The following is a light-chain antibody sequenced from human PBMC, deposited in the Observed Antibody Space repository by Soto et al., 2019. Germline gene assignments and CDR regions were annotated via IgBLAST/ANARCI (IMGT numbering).Light chain of an antibody. J-gene: IGKJ1*01. CDR3: QQGFSYPWT. CDR2: GAS. CDR1: QTISTF. Sequence: DIQMTQSPSSLSASVGDRVTITCRASQTISTFLHWYQKRPGKAPRLLIYGASTLQSGVPSRFNGSGSGTEFTLTIGSLQLEDFAIYSCQQGFSYPWTFGQGTKVEIK. V-gene: IGKV1-39*01.